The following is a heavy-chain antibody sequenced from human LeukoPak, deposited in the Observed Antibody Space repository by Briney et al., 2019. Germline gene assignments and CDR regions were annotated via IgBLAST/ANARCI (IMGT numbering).Heavy chain of an antibody. CDR3: AKDMEAAADY. D-gene: IGHD2-15*01. V-gene: IGHV3-43*02. CDR2: ISGDGGST. Sequence: PGGSLTLSCDASGFTFSNAWMSWVRQAPGKGLEWVSLISGDGGSTYYADSVKGRFTISRDNSKNSLYLQMNSLRTEDTALYYCAKDMEAAADYWGQGTLVTVSS. CDR1: GFTFSNAW. J-gene: IGHJ4*02.